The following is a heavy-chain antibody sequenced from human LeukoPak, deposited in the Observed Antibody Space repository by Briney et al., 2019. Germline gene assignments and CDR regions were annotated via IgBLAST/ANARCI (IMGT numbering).Heavy chain of an antibody. J-gene: IGHJ4*02. D-gene: IGHD6-19*01. V-gene: IGHV3-21*04. CDR1: GFTFSSYG. CDR2: ISSSSSYI. Sequence: GRSLRLSCAASGFTFSSYGMHWVRQAPGKGLEWVSSISSSSSYIYYADSVKGRFTISRDNAKNSLYLQMNSLRAEDTAVYYCARMRAGRNWGQGTLVTVSS. CDR3: ARMRAGRN.